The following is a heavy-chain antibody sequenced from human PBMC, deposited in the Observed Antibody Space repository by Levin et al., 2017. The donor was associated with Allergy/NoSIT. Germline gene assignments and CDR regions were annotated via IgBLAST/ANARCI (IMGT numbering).Heavy chain of an antibody. Sequence: AGGSLRLSCAASGIIFSAYAMNWVRQTPGSGLEWVAVISHTGTNENYADSVKGRFTISRDNSKNMLYLQMNDLRPEDTAVYYCAKEWKWESYVYGFNVWGQGTMVTVSS. CDR1: GIIFSAYA. V-gene: IGHV3-30*18. D-gene: IGHD1-26*01. J-gene: IGHJ3*01. CDR2: ISHTGTNE. CDR3: AKEWKWESYVYGFNV.